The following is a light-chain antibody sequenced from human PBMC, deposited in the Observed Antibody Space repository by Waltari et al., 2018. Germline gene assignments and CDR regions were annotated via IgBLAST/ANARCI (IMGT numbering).Light chain of an antibody. CDR3: HSRETVSTRL. V-gene: IGLV3-19*01. CDR1: SLRRYY. J-gene: IGLJ2*01. CDR2: GPG. Sequence: SSDLTQDPSVSVALGQTVRITCQGDSLRRYYASWYQQRPGHAPILVLYGPGNQPSGVPDRFSGSTSGNTASLSITGAQAEDEADYYCHSRETVSTRLFGGGTRLTV.